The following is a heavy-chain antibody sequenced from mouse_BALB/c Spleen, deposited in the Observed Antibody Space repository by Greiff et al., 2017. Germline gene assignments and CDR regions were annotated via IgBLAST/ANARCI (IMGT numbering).Heavy chain of an antibody. CDR3: TSNWDYAMDY. Sequence: EVQGVESGGGLVQPGGSMKLSCVASGFTFSNYWMNWVRQSPEKGLEWVAEIRLKSNNYATHYAESVKGRFTISRDDSKSSVYLQMNNLRAEDTGIYYCTSNWDYAMDYWGQGTSVTVSS. J-gene: IGHJ4*01. CDR1: GFTFSNYW. D-gene: IGHD4-1*01. V-gene: IGHV6-6*02. CDR2: IRLKSNNYAT.